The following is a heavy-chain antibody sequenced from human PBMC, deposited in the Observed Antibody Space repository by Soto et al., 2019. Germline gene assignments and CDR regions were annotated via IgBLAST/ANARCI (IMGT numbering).Heavy chain of an antibody. D-gene: IGHD4-17*01. J-gene: IGHJ3*02. CDR3: ARESYGDYLHAFDI. CDR1: GFTFSSYG. CDR2: IWYDGSNK. Sequence: AGSLRLSCAASGFTFSSYGMHWVRQAPGKGLEWVAVIWYDGSNKYYADSVKGRFTISRDNSKNTLYLQMNSLRAEDTAVYYCARESYGDYLHAFDIWGQGTMVTVSS. V-gene: IGHV3-33*01.